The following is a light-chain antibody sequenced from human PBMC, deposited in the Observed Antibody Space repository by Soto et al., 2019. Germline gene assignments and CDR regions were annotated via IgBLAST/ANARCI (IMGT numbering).Light chain of an antibody. Sequence: DIQLTQSPSFLSASVGDTVTITCRASQGISRSLAWYQQKPGKAPKLLIYGASTLQSGVPSRFSGSGSGTEFTLTINSLQPEDFASYYCQQLTSYPLTFGGGAKVEI. V-gene: IGKV1-9*01. CDR3: QQLTSYPLT. J-gene: IGKJ4*01. CDR2: GAS. CDR1: QGISRS.